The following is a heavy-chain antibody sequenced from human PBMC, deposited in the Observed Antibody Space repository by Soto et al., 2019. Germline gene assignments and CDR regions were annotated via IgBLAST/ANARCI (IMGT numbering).Heavy chain of an antibody. CDR1: GFTFSSYS. J-gene: IGHJ4*02. CDR2: ISSSSSTI. D-gene: IGHD3-16*01. Sequence: GGSLRLSCAASGFTFSSYSMNWVRQAPGKGLEWVSYISSSSSTIYYADSVKGRFTISRDNAKNSLYLQMNSLRAEDTAVYYCARKGYDYIWGSYSEFDYWGQGTLVTVSS. V-gene: IGHV3-48*01. CDR3: ARKGYDYIWGSYSEFDY.